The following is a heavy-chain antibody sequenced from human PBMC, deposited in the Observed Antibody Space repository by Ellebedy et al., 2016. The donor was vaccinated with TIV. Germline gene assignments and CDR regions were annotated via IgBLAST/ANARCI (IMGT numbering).Heavy chain of an antibody. J-gene: IGHJ4*02. CDR1: GFTFSSYS. CDR3: ATLKLVEDYDYVWGTQDFDY. Sequence: GESLKISXAASGFTFSSYSMNWVRQAPGKGLEWVSSISSSSSYIYYADSVKGRFTISRDNAKNSLYLQMNSLRAEDTAVYYCATLKLVEDYDYVWGTQDFDYWGQGTLVTVSS. CDR2: ISSSSSYI. V-gene: IGHV3-21*01. D-gene: IGHD3-16*01.